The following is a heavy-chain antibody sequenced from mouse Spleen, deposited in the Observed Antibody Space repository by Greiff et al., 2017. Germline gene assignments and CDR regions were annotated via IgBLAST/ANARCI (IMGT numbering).Heavy chain of an antibody. J-gene: IGHJ3*01. CDR1: GYSFTGYT. CDR2: INPYNGGT. V-gene: IGHV1-18*01. CDR3: ARRTGRYDEDFAY. D-gene: IGHD2-14*01. Sequence: VQLQQSGPELVKPGASMKISCKASGYSFTGYTMNRVKQSHGKNLEWIGLINPYNGGTSYNQKFKGKATLTVDKSSSTAYMELLSLTSEDSAVYYCARRTGRYDEDFAYWGQGTLVTVSA.